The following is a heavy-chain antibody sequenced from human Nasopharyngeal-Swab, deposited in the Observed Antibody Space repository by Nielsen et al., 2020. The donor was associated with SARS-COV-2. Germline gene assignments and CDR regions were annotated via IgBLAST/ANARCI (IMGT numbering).Heavy chain of an antibody. CDR2: FDPEDGET. Sequence: ASVKVSWKVSGYTLTELSMHWVRQAPGKGLEWMGGFDPEDGETIYAQKFQGRVTMTEDTSTDTAYMELSSLRSEDTAVYYCATGPVVAPLHWFDPWGQGTLVTVSS. J-gene: IGHJ5*02. V-gene: IGHV1-24*01. CDR3: ATGPVVAPLHWFDP. D-gene: IGHD4-23*01. CDR1: GYTLTELS.